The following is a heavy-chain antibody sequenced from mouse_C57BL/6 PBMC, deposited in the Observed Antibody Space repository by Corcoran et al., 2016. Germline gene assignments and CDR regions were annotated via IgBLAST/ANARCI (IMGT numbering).Heavy chain of an antibody. CDR2: INPYNGGT. CDR1: GYTFTDYY. J-gene: IGHJ2*01. V-gene: IGHV1-19*01. D-gene: IGHD1-1*01. CDR3: ARGHYYYGSSLYYFDY. Sequence: EVQLQQSGPVLVKPGASVKMSCKASGYTFTDYYMNWVKQSHGKSLEWIGVINPYNGGTSYNKKFKGKATLTVDKSSSTAYMELNSLTSEDSAVYYCARGHYYYGSSLYYFDYWGQGTTLTVSS.